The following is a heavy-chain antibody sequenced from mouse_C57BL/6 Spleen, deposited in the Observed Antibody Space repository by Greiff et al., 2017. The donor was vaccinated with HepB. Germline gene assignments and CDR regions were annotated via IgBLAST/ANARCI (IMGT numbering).Heavy chain of an antibody. CDR3: AIADGYYDRGAMDY. D-gene: IGHD2-3*01. CDR2: ISYDGSN. Sequence: VQLKESGPGLVKPSQSLSLTCSVTGYSITSGYYWNWIRQFPGNKLEWMGYISYDGSNNYNPSLKNRISITRDTSKNQFFLKLNSVTTEDTATYYCAIADGYYDRGAMDYWGQGTSVTVSS. J-gene: IGHJ4*01. CDR1: GYSITSGYY. V-gene: IGHV3-6*01.